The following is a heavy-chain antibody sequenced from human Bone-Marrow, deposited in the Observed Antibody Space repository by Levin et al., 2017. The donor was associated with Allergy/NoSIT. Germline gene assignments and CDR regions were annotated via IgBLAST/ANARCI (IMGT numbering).Heavy chain of an antibody. Sequence: GESLKISCVASGFTFSSYWMGWVRQAPGKGLEWVANISPDGSGKHYVDSVEGRLTISRDNANNSFYVQMNSLRDEDTAVYFCVRNGGQIDYWGQGTLVTVSS. CDR1: GFTFSSYW. CDR3: VRNGGQIDY. V-gene: IGHV3-7*01. J-gene: IGHJ4*02. CDR2: ISPDGSGK.